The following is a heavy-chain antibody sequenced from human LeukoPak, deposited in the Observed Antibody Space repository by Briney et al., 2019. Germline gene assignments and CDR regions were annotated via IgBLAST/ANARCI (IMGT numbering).Heavy chain of an antibody. V-gene: IGHV3-21*01. Sequence: GGSLRLSCAASGFTFSIYSMNWVRQAPGKGLEWVSSISSSSSYIYYADSVKGRFTISRDNAKNSLYLQMNSLRAEDTAVYYCARAFGGGFDYWGQGTLVTVSS. CDR2: ISSSSSYI. CDR3: ARAFGGGFDY. CDR1: GFTFSIYS. J-gene: IGHJ4*02. D-gene: IGHD3-10*01.